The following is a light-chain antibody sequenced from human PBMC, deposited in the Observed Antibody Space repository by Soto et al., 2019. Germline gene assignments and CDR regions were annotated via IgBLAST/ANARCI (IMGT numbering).Light chain of an antibody. Sequence: EIVLTQSPGTLSLSPGEIASLSVSASQSVSSYLACYQQKPGQAPRLLIYDASNRATGIPARFSGSGSGTEFTLTISSLQSEDFAVYYCQQYNNWPRTFGQGTKVDIK. CDR1: QSVSSY. J-gene: IGKJ1*01. CDR2: DAS. V-gene: IGKV3D-15*01. CDR3: QQYNNWPRT.